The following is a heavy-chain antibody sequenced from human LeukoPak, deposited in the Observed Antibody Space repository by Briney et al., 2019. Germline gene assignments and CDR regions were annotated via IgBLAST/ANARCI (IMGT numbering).Heavy chain of an antibody. D-gene: IGHD3-10*01. CDR2: INHSGST. V-gene: IGHV4-34*01. Sequence: PSETLSLTCAVYGGSFSGYYWSWIRQPPGKGLEWIGEINHSGSTNYNPSLKSRVTISVDTSKNQFSLKLSSVTAADTAVYYCARGQFGDYWGQGTLVTVSS. J-gene: IGHJ4*02. CDR1: GGSFSGYY. CDR3: ARGQFGDY.